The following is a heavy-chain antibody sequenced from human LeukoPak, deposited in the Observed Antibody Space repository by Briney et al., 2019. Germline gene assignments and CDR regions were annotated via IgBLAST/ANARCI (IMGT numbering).Heavy chain of an antibody. Sequence: ASVKVSCKASGYTFTSYGISWVRQAPGRGLEWMGWISAYNGNTNYAQKLQGRVTMTTDTSTSTAYMELRSLRSDDTAVYYCAREAYDFWSGSVVLDIWGQGTMVTVSS. CDR2: ISAYNGNT. CDR3: AREAYDFWSGSVVLDI. V-gene: IGHV1-18*01. D-gene: IGHD3-3*01. CDR1: GYTFTSYG. J-gene: IGHJ3*02.